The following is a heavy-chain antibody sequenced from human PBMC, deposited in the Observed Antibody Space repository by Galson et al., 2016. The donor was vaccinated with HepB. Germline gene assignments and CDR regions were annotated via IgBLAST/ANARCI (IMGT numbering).Heavy chain of an antibody. CDR2: DSMDGRRK. D-gene: IGHD2/OR15-2a*01. CDR1: GFTFSGYG. J-gene: IGHJ4*02. CDR3: AKRHEYCPPVGCSVDY. Sequence: SLRLSCAASGFTFSGYGMHWVRQAPGKGLEWVAADSMDGRRKFYADSVKGRFTISRDNSKNILFLQMSSLRVDDTAVYFCAKRHEYCPPVGCSVDYWGQGTLVSVSS. V-gene: IGHV3-30*18.